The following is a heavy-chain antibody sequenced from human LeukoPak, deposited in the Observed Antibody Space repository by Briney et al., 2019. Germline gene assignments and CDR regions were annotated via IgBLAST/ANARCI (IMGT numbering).Heavy chain of an antibody. CDR2: IYYSGTT. CDR1: GGSINSYY. J-gene: IGHJ4*02. CDR3: ARHSGTYWDFDY. D-gene: IGHD1-26*01. V-gene: IGHV4-59*08. Sequence: SETLSLTCTVSGGSINSYYWSWSRQPPGKTLEWIGYIYYSGTTNYNPSLKSRVTISVDTSKSQFSLKLSSVTAADTAVYYCARHSGTYWDFDYWGQGILVTVSS.